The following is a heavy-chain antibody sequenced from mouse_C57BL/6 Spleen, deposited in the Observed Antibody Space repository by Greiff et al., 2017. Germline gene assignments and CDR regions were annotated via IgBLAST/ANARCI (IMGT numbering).Heavy chain of an antibody. Sequence: EVKLQQSGPELVKPGASVKISCKASGYTFTDYYMNWVKQSHGKSLEWIGDINLNNGGTSYNQKFKGQDTLTVDKSSSTAYMELRSLTSVNSAVYYCASTVAGAMDYWGQGTSVTVSS. CDR3: ASTVAGAMDY. CDR1: GYTFTDYY. D-gene: IGHD1-1*01. V-gene: IGHV1-26*01. J-gene: IGHJ4*01. CDR2: INLNNGGT.